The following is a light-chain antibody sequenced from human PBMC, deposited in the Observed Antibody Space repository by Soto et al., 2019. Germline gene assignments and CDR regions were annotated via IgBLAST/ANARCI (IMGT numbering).Light chain of an antibody. Sequence: DFVMTQSPDFLAVSLGERATINCKSSQSVLFSSNNKNYLAWYQQKPGQPPKLLIYWASTRESGVPDRFSGSGSGTDFTLTITSLQAEDVAVYYCQQYYSTLYTFGQGTRLEIK. CDR2: WAS. CDR1: QSVLFSSNNKNY. CDR3: QQYYSTLYT. V-gene: IGKV4-1*01. J-gene: IGKJ2*01.